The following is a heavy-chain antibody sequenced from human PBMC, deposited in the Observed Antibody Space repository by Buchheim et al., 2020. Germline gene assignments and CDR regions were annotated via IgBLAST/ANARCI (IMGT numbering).Heavy chain of an antibody. Sequence: QVQLQESGPGLVKPSQTLSLTCTVSGGSISSGDYYWSWIRLLPGKGLDWIGYIHSTGPTYYNPSLKSRLTISLDSSNNQFSLKLTSVTAADTAVYYCAGAGVGSTRGNYYIEYWGQGAL. J-gene: IGHJ4*02. V-gene: IGHV4-31*03. D-gene: IGHD2-8*01. CDR2: IHSTGPT. CDR1: GGSISSGDYY. CDR3: AGAGVGSTRGNYYIEY.